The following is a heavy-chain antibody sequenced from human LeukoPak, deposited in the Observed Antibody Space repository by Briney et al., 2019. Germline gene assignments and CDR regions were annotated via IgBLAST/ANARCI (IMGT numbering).Heavy chain of an antibody. D-gene: IGHD6-6*01. CDR2: INHSGST. CDR3: ARGTHIAARRGPLFDY. CDR1: GGSFSGYS. V-gene: IGHV4-34*01. Sequence: SETLSLTCAVYGGSFSGYSWSWIRQPPGKGLEWIGEINHSGSTNYNPSLKSRVTISVDTPKNQFSLKLSSVTAADTAVYYCARGTHIAARRGPLFDYWGQGTLVTVSS. J-gene: IGHJ4*02.